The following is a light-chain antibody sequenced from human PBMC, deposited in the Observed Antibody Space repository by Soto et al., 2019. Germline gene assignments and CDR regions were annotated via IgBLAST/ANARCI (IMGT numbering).Light chain of an antibody. CDR1: QSVSSN. CDR2: GAS. Sequence: EIVMTQSPATLSVSPGERATLSCRASQSVSSNLAWYQQKPGQAPRLLIYGASTRATGIPARFSGSGSGTEFTLTISSLQSEDCAVYYCQQYNNWPQTFGGGTKVEIK. V-gene: IGKV3-15*01. J-gene: IGKJ4*01. CDR3: QQYNNWPQT.